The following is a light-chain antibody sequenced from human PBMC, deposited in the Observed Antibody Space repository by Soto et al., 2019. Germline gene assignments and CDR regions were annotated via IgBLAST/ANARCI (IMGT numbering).Light chain of an antibody. V-gene: IGKV1-5*03. CDR3: QQYSSDST. CDR2: RAS. Sequence: DIPMTQSPSTLSASVGDRVTITCRDSQNINNWLAWYQQKPGKAPKLLIYRASSLENGVPSRFSGRGSGTDFIFTITSLQPDDFATYYCQQYSSDSTFGQGTKVEIK. CDR1: QNINNW. J-gene: IGKJ1*01.